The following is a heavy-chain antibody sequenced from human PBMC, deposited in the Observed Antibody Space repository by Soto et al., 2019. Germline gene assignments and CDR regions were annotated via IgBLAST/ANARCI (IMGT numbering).Heavy chain of an antibody. V-gene: IGHV4-59*08. D-gene: IGHD5-18*01. J-gene: IGHJ6*03. CDR3: ARQPAMDIPPKAPGYYYYYMDV. CDR2: IYYSGST. CDR1: GGSISSYY. Sequence: PSETLSLTCTVSGGSISSYYWSWIRQPPGKGLEWIGYIYYSGSTNYNPSLKSRVTISVDTSKNQFSLKLSSVTAADTAVYYCARQPAMDIPPKAPGYYYYYMDVWGKGTTVTVSS.